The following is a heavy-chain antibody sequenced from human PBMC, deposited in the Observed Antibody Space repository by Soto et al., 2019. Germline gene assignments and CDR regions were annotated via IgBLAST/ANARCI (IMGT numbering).Heavy chain of an antibody. Sequence: SETLSLTCAVYGGSFSGYYWSWIRQPPGKGLEWIGEINHSGSTNYNPSLKSRVTISVDTSKNQFSLKLSSVTAADTAVYYCARRLPQGHYYYYMDVWGKGTTVTVSS. CDR3: ARRLPQGHYYYYMDV. CDR1: GGSFSGYY. V-gene: IGHV4-34*01. J-gene: IGHJ6*03. CDR2: INHSGST. D-gene: IGHD2-15*01.